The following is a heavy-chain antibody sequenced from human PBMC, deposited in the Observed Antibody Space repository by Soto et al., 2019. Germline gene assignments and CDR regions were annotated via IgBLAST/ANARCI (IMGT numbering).Heavy chain of an antibody. CDR3: TRDHRKNVVMVPAAYYYYYMDV. CDR1: GYTFTSYG. J-gene: IGHJ6*03. Sequence: ASVKVSCKASGYTFTSYGITWVRQAPGQGLEWMGRINAYKDDTNYAEKNQARVTMTTDTSTSTAYMELRSLRSDDTAVYYCTRDHRKNVVMVPAAYYYYYMDVWGKGTTVTVSS. CDR2: INAYKDDT. D-gene: IGHD2-15*01. V-gene: IGHV1-18*01.